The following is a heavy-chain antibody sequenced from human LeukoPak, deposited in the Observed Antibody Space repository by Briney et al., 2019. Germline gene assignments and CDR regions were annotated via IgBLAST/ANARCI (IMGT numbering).Heavy chain of an antibody. CDR1: EFSVGSNY. Sequence: GGSLRLSCAASEFSVGSNYMTWVRQAPGKGLEWVSGISGSGGNTYYADSVKGRFTISRDNSKNTLYLQMNSLRAEDTAVYYCAKDDNYIRFLSWGQGTLVTVSS. V-gene: IGHV3-23*01. CDR2: ISGSGGNT. J-gene: IGHJ5*02. D-gene: IGHD3-16*01. CDR3: AKDDNYIRFLS.